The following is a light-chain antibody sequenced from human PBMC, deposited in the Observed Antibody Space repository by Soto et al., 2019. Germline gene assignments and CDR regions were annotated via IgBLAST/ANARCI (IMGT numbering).Light chain of an antibody. J-gene: IGKJ2*01. Sequence: DIQLIQSPSSLSASVGDRVSITCRASQSIAYYLNWFQQRPGQAPKLLIYAASSSQSGVPSRFSGSGSGTDFTLTISSLQPEDSATYYCQQSSNSPMYTFGQGTKL. CDR3: QQSSNSPMYT. V-gene: IGKV1-39*01. CDR1: QSIAYY. CDR2: AAS.